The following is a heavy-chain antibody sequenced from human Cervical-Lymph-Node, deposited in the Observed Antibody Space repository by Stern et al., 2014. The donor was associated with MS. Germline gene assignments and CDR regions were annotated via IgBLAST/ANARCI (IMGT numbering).Heavy chain of an antibody. Sequence: QVPLVQSGATLKKPGASVKVSCKASGFAFTGFFIHWVRQVPRPGLELMGRLHPNRDDPTYAHNFPDLVTLTRDTSLRTAYLDLRRLTSADTAVYYCAREATRIVVGIDYWGQGAQVTVSS. CDR2: LHPNRDDP. CDR3: AREATRIVVGIDY. D-gene: IGHD3-22*01. J-gene: IGHJ4*02. V-gene: IGHV1-2*06. CDR1: GFAFTGFF.